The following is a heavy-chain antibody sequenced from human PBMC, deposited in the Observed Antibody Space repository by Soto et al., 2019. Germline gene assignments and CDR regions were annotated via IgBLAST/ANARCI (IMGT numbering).Heavy chain of an antibody. J-gene: IGHJ4*02. Sequence: QVQLQESGPGLVKASETLSLTCTVSGGSISSNYWTWIRQPPGKGLAWIGYVYNSGSTNYNPSLKSRVTISEDTSKSQFSLKVNSMTAADTAVYYCARYRREAVAGYTLDNWGQGILVTVSS. CDR2: VYNSGST. CDR3: ARYRREAVAGYTLDN. CDR1: GGSISSNY. D-gene: IGHD6-13*01. V-gene: IGHV4-59*01.